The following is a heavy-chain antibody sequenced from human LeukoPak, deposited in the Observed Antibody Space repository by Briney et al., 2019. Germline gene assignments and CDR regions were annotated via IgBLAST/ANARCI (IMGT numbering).Heavy chain of an antibody. J-gene: IGHJ6*02. CDR2: INPNSGGT. CDR3: ARGVGGFSPYYGMDV. D-gene: IGHD3-16*01. Sequence: GASVKVSCKDSGYTFTGYYMHWVRQAPGQGLEWMGWINPNSGGTNYAQKLQGWVTMTRDTSISTAYMELSRLRSDDTAVYYCARGVGGFSPYYGMDVWGQGTTVTVSS. CDR1: GYTFTGYY. V-gene: IGHV1-2*04.